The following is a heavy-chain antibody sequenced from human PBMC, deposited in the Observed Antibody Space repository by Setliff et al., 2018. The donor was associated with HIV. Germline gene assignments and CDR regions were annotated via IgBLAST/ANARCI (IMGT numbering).Heavy chain of an antibody. D-gene: IGHD6-19*01. V-gene: IGHV3-30*01. CDR2: MSYDGNNK. J-gene: IGHJ6*02. CDR3: AREGSGWYLTSYYYYGMDV. CDR1: GFIFSSHA. Sequence: GGSLRLSCAASGFIFSSHAMHWVRQAPGKGLEWVAVMSYDGNNKYYADSVKGRFTISRDNSKNTLFLQMNSLRPEDTAVYCCAREGSGWYLTSYYYYGMDVWGQGTTVTVSS.